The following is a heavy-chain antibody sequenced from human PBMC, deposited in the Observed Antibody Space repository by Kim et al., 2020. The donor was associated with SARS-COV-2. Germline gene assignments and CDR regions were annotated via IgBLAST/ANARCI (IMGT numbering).Heavy chain of an antibody. J-gene: IGHJ6*02. V-gene: IGHV3-7*01. CDR3: ARDAAAYPLVRGVYYYHGMDV. CDR2: IKQDGSEK. CDR1: GFTFSSYW. D-gene: IGHD6-13*01. Sequence: GGSLRLSCAASGFTFSSYWMSWVRQAPGKGLEWVANIKQDGSEKYYVDSVKGRFTISRDNAKNSLYLQMNSLRAEDTAVYYCARDAAAYPLVRGVYYYHGMDVWGQGTTVTVSS.